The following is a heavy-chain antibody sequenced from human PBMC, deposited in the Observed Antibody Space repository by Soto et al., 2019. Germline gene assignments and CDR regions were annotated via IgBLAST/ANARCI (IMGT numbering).Heavy chain of an antibody. D-gene: IGHD6-6*01. CDR2: ISWNSGSI. CDR3: AKDIRYSSSSGRGYYYYGMDV. J-gene: IGHJ6*02. V-gene: IGHV3-9*01. Sequence: GGSLRLSCAASGFTFDDYAMHWVRQAPGKGLEWVSGISWNSGSIGYADSVKGRFTISRDNAKNSLYLQMNSLRAEDTALYYCAKDIRYSSSSGRGYYYYGMDVWGQGTTVTVSS. CDR1: GFTFDDYA.